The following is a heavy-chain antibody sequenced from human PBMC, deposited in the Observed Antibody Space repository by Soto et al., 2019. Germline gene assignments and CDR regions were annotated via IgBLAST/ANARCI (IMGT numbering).Heavy chain of an antibody. CDR2: VYYSGST. J-gene: IGHJ5*02. CDR3: ARAMVVTQNWFDP. V-gene: IGHV4-30-4*01. Sequence: PSETLSLTCAVSGGSISSGYYYWSWIRQPPGKGLEWIRYVYYSGSTYYNPSLKSRVTISVDTSKNQFSLKLSSVTAADTAVYYCARAMVVTQNWFDPWGQGTLVTVSS. D-gene: IGHD2-21*02. CDR1: GGSISSGYYY.